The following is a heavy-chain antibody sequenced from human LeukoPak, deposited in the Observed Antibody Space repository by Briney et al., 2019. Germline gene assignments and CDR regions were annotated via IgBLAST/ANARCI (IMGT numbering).Heavy chain of an antibody. D-gene: IGHD3-3*01. Sequence: ASVTVSCKASVYIFSDYGIHWVRQPPGQGLEWMGWIYPGNRTTKHSPKIQGRVTLTSDTVASTAYMDLSSLRFEDTAVYCCASNFFDPWGQGTLVSVSS. CDR2: IYPGNRTT. V-gene: IGHV1-3*01. J-gene: IGHJ5*02. CDR1: VYIFSDYG. CDR3: ASNFFDP.